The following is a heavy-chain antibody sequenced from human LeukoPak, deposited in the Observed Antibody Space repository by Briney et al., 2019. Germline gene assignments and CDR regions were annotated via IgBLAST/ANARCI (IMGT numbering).Heavy chain of an antibody. J-gene: IGHJ5*02. CDR1: GGSFSGHY. CDR3: ARYCGGDCYNGVLNWFDP. V-gene: IGHV4-34*01. CDR2: INHSGST. D-gene: IGHD2-21*02. Sequence: KPSETLSLTCAVYGGSFSGHYWSWVRQPPGKGLEWIGEINHSGSTNYNPSLKSRVTTSVDTSKNQFSLKLSSVTAADTAVYYCARYCGGDCYNGVLNWFDPWGQGTLVTVSS.